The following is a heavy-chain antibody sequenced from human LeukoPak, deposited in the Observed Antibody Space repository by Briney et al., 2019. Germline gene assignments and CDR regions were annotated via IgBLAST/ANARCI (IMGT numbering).Heavy chain of an antibody. CDR1: GYTLTELS. V-gene: IGHV3-7*01. Sequence: ASVKVSCKVSGYTLTELSVHWVRQAPGKGLEWVANIRQDGSEKNFVDSVKGRFTISRDNAKNSLYLQMNTLTAEDTAVYYCARDLIDYWGQGTLVTVTS. J-gene: IGHJ4*02. CDR2: IRQDGSEK. CDR3: ARDLIDY.